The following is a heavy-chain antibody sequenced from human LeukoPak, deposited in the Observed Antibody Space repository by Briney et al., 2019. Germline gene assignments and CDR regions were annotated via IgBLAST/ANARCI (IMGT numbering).Heavy chain of an antibody. CDR1: GFTFSSYA. J-gene: IGHJ4*02. D-gene: IGHD7-27*01. V-gene: IGHV3-23*01. CDR3: AKDPNWGVALYYFDY. CDR2: ISGSGGST. Sequence: GGSLRLSCAASGFTFSSYAMSWVRQAPGKGLEWVSAISGSGGSTYYADPVKGRFTISRDNSKNTLYLQMNSLRAEDTAVYYCAKDPNWGVALYYFDYWGQGTLVTVSS.